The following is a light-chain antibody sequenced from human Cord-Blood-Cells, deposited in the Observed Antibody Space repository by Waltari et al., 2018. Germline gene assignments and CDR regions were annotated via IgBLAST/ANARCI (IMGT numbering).Light chain of an antibody. CDR3: CSYAGSSTLV. J-gene: IGLJ2*01. CDR1: SSDVGSYNL. Sequence: QSALTQPASVSGSPGPSITISCTGTSSDVGSYNLFSWYQQHPGKPPKLMIYEGSKRPSGVSNRFSGCKSGNTASLTISGLQAEDEADYYCCSYAGSSTLVFGGGTKLTVL. V-gene: IGLV2-23*01. CDR2: EGS.